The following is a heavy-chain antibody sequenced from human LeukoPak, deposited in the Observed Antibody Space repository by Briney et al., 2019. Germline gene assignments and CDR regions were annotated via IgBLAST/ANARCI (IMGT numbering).Heavy chain of an antibody. V-gene: IGHV3-48*03. CDR3: AKVSGNSYYYFDS. Sequence: GSLRLSCAASGFTFSSYEMNWVRQAPGKGLEWVSYISSSGSTIYYADSVKGRFTISRDNSKNTLFLQMNSLRADDTAVYYCAKVSGNSYYYFDSWGQGSLVTVSS. D-gene: IGHD3-22*01. CDR2: ISSSGSTI. CDR1: GFTFSSYE. J-gene: IGHJ4*02.